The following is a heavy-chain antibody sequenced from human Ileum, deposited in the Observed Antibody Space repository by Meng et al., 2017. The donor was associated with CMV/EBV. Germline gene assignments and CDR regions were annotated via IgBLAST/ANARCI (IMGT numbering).Heavy chain of an antibody. J-gene: IGHJ5*02. V-gene: IGHV4-61*02. CDR3: ARAAARGVPVDL. D-gene: IGHD3-10*01. CDR2: IHPTGTT. CDR1: GDSLISDDHY. Sequence: QVQRQESGPGLVKSSKTLSLTCNVSGDSLISDDHYWSWIRQPPGKGLEWIGRIHPTGTTDDNPSLRSRVSMSLDKSKNQFSLKLTSVTAADTAVYYCARAAARGVPVDLWGQGTLVTVSS.